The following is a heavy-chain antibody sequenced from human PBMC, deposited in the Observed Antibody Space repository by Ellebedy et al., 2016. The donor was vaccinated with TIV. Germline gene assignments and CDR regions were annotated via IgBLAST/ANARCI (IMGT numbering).Heavy chain of an antibody. J-gene: IGHJ4*02. CDR2: INPSGGST. D-gene: IGHD1-26*01. V-gene: IGHV1-46*01. Sequence: ASVKVSXXASGYTFTSYYMHWVRQAPGQGLEWMGIINPSGGSTSYAQKFQGRVTMTRDTSTSTVYMELSSLRSEDTAVYYCVRGLVGALDYWGQGTLVTVSS. CDR1: GYTFTSYY. CDR3: VRGLVGALDY.